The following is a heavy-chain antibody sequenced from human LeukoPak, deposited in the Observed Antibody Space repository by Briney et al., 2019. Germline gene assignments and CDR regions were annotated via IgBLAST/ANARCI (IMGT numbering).Heavy chain of an antibody. CDR2: ISGGGGST. D-gene: IGHD3-22*01. CDR1: GFTFDDYA. CDR3: VKPLHYDSSGGSDYYYGMDV. J-gene: IGHJ6*02. V-gene: IGHV3-43*02. Sequence: GGSLRLSCAASGFTFDDYAMHWVRQAPGKGLEWVSLISGGGGSTYYVDSVKGRFTISRDNSKNSLYLQMNSLRTEDTALYYCVKPLHYDSSGGSDYYYGMDVWGQGTTVTVSS.